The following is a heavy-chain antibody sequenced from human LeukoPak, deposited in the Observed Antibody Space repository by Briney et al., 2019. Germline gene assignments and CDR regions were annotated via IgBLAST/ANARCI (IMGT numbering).Heavy chain of an antibody. CDR2: ISRGGGTI. CDR3: ASSTGYSYGYFDY. CDR1: GFTFSSYE. V-gene: IGHV3-48*03. Sequence: GGSLRLSCAASGFTFSSYEMNWVRQAPGRGLEWVSYISRGGGTIYYAGSVKGRFTLSRDNVQNSLYLQMNSLRAEDTAVYYCASSTGYSYGYFDYWGQGTLVTVSS. J-gene: IGHJ4*02. D-gene: IGHD5-18*01.